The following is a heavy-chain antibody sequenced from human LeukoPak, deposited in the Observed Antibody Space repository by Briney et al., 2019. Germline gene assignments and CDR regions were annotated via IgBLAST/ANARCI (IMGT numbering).Heavy chain of an antibody. CDR1: GGSFSGYY. CDR3: ARGALVWFGELFGWFDP. D-gene: IGHD3-10*01. J-gene: IGHJ5*02. V-gene: IGHV4-34*01. Sequence: SETLSLTCAVYGGSFSGYYWIWIRQPPGKGLEWIGEINHSGSTNYNPSLKSRVTISVDTSKNQFSLKLSSVTAADTAVYYCARGALVWFGELFGWFDPWGQGTLVTVSS. CDR2: INHSGST.